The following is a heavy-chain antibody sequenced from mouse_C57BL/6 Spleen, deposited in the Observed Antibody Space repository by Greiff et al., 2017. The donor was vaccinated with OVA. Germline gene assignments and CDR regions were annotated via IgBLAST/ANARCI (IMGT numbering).Heavy chain of an antibody. V-gene: IGHV5-4*03. Sequence: EVKLMESGGGLVKPGASLKLSCAASGFTFSSYAMSWVRQTPEKRLEWVATISAGGSYTYYPENVKGRSTISRDNANNKLYLQMSHLKSEDAAVYYCARGNYDDDEDWYCDVWGTGTTVTVSS. CDR3: ARGNYDDDEDWYCDV. CDR2: ISAGGSYT. D-gene: IGHD2-4*01. CDR1: GFTFSSYA. J-gene: IGHJ1*03.